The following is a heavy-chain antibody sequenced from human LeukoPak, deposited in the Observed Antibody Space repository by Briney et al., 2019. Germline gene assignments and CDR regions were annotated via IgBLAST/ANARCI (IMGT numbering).Heavy chain of an antibody. CDR3: ARPRYCSSGNCYSDY. V-gene: IGHV3-7*01. CDR1: GFTFSTYW. D-gene: IGHD2-15*01. Sequence: GGSLRLSCAASGFTFSTYWMIWVRQAPGKGLEWVANINQDGSDKYYVDSVKGRFTISRDNAKNSLYLQMNSLRAEDTAVYYCARPRYCSSGNCYSDYWGQGALVTVSS. J-gene: IGHJ4*02. CDR2: INQDGSDK.